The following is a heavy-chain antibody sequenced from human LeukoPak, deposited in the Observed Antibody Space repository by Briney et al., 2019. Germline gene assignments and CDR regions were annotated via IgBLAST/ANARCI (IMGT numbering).Heavy chain of an antibody. CDR2: ISDSGSTI. CDR3: AREMEGDYGSGTFFDL. V-gene: IGHV3-11*01. D-gene: IGHD3-10*01. CDR1: AFFFSDYY. Sequence: AGSLTLSCAASAFFFSDYYMSWIRQPPGKGLEWVSYISDSGSTIYYANSVKGRFTISRDNVKNSLYLQRNGMRAEDTAVYYCAREMEGDYGSGTFFDLWGQGNMVTVSS. J-gene: IGHJ4*02.